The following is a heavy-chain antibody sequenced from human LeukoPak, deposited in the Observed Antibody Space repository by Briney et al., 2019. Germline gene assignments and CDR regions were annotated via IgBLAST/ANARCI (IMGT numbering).Heavy chain of an antibody. CDR2: INHSGST. Sequence: SETLSLTCAVYGGSFSGYYWSWIRQTPGKGLEWIGEINHSGSTNYNPSLKSRVTISVDTSKNQFSLKLSSVTAADTAVYYCARGYCTNGVCYPPFNWFDPWGQGTLVTVSS. CDR3: ARGYCTNGVCYPPFNWFDP. V-gene: IGHV4-34*01. CDR1: GGSFSGYY. D-gene: IGHD2-8*01. J-gene: IGHJ5*02.